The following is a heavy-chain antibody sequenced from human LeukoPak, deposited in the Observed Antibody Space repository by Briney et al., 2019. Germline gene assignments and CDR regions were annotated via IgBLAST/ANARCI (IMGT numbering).Heavy chain of an antibody. V-gene: IGHV3-7*05. CDR1: GFTFSSSW. CDR2: IKQDGSEK. CDR3: AREAGIPPSTQQWPTSVDY. Sequence: GGSLRLSCVASGFTFSSSWMSWVRQAPGKGLEWVANIKQDGSEKYCVVSVKGRFTISRDNAKNSLYLQMNSLRAEDTAVYYCAREAGIPPSTQQWPTSVDYWGQGTLVTVSS. J-gene: IGHJ4*02. D-gene: IGHD5-18*01.